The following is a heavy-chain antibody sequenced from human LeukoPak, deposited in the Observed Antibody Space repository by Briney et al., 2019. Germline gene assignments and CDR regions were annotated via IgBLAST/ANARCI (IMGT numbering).Heavy chain of an antibody. J-gene: IGHJ6*02. CDR1: GFTFSGYA. Sequence: GRSLRLSCAASGFTFSGYAMHWVRQAPGKGLEWVAVISYDGSNKYYADSVKGRFTISRDNSKNTLYLQMNSLRAEDTAVYYCARGRGSYYYYYGMDVWGQGTTVTVSS. CDR3: ARGRGSYYYYYGMDV. D-gene: IGHD1-26*01. CDR2: ISYDGSNK. V-gene: IGHV3-30-3*01.